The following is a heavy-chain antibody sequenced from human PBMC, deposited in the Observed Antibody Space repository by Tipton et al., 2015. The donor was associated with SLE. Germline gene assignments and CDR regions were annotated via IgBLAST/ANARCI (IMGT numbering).Heavy chain of an antibody. D-gene: IGHD2-21*01. CDR2: INHSGST. Sequence: TLSLTCAVYGGSFSGYYWSGIRQPPGKGLEWIGEINHSGSTNYNPSPKSRVTISVDTSNNQFSLKLSSVTAADTAVYYCARGGVVVIDAFDIWGQGTMVTVSS. CDR3: ARGGVVVIDAFDI. J-gene: IGHJ3*02. V-gene: IGHV4-34*01. CDR1: GGSFSGYY.